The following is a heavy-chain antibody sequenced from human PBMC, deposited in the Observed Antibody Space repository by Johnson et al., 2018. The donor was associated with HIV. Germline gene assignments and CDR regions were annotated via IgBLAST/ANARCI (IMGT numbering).Heavy chain of an antibody. J-gene: IGHJ3*02. Sequence: EVHLVESGGGLVQPGRSLRLSCAASGFTFDDYAMHWVRQAPGKGLEWVSGISWNSGSIGYADSVKGRFTISRDNAKNSLYLQMNSLRAEDTALYYCAKGEAVGGTFDAFDIWGQGTMVTVSS. CDR2: ISWNSGSI. CDR1: GFTFDDYA. V-gene: IGHV3-9*01. D-gene: IGHD6-19*01. CDR3: AKGEAVGGTFDAFDI.